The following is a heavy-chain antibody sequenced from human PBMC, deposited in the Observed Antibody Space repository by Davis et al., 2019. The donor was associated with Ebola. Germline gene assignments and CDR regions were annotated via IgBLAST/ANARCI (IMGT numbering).Heavy chain of an antibody. Sequence: GESLKISCVASGFTFSSYEMNWVRQAPGKGLEWVSYISSSGRATYYPDSVKGRFTIFRDNANNSLDLQMNSLRAEDTAAYYCARGCVYIEDSSIDAWGQGILVSVSS. J-gene: IGHJ4*03. V-gene: IGHV3-48*03. CDR1: GFTFSSYE. D-gene: IGHD2-8*01. CDR2: ISSSGRAT. CDR3: ARGCVYIEDSSIDA.